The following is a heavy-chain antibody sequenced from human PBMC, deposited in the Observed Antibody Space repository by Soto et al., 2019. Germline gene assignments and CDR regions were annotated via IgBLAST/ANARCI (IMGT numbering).Heavy chain of an antibody. V-gene: IGHV4-59*01. CDR2: AHYSVST. CDR1: GDSISSYQ. J-gene: IGHJ6*02. Sequence: QVQLQESGPGLVKPSETLSLTCAVSGDSISSYQWSWIRQLPGKGLEWIGYAHYSVSTNYNPSLKSRVTRSVDTSNNPLSLRLSSVTAADTAVYFCVRGRRITAAGGSYRCMDVLGQGATGTVSS. CDR3: VRGRRITAAGGSYRCMDV. D-gene: IGHD6-13*01.